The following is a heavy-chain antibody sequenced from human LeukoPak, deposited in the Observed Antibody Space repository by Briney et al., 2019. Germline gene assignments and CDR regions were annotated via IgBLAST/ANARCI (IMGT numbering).Heavy chain of an antibody. V-gene: IGHV4-38-2*02. Sequence: SETLSLTCTVSGYSISSGYYWGWIRPPPGKGLEWIGSIYHSGSTYYNPSLKSRVTISVDTSKNQFSLKLSSVTAADTAVYYCARERTIKEPAAMLLDYWGQGTLVTVSS. D-gene: IGHD2-2*01. CDR2: IYHSGST. J-gene: IGHJ4*02. CDR3: ARERTIKEPAAMLLDY. CDR1: GYSISSGYY.